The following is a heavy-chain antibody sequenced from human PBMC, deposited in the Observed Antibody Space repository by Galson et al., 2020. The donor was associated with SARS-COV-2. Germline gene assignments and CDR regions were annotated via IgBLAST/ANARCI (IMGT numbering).Heavy chain of an antibody. CDR2: IQFDGINK. J-gene: IGHJ5*02. D-gene: IGHD4-4*01. V-gene: IGHV3-30*02. Sequence: GESLKISCAASGFTFSTYGMHWVRQAPGKGLEWVAFIQFDGINKYYADSVKGRFTISRDNSKNTLYLQMNSLRAEDTAVYYCARRPDYINHNRFDPWGQGTLVTVSS. CDR3: ARRPDYINHNRFDP. CDR1: GFTFSTYG.